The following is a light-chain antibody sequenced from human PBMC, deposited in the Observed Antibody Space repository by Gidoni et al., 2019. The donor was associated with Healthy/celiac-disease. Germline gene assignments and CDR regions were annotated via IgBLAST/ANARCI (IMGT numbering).Light chain of an antibody. J-gene: IGKJ1*01. CDR2: AAS. V-gene: IGKV1-39*01. CDR1: QSISSY. Sequence: DIQMTQSPSSLSASVGDRVTITCRASQSISSYLNWYQQKPGKAPKLLIYAASSLQSGVPSRFSCSGSVTDFTLTISSLQPEDFATYYGQQSYSTPRTFGQGTKVEIK. CDR3: QQSYSTPRT.